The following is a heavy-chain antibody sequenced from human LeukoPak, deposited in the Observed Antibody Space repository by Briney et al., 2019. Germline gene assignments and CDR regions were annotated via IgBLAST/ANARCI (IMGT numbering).Heavy chain of an antibody. CDR2: IYYSGST. J-gene: IGHJ6*03. D-gene: IGHD1-7*01. Sequence: SETLSLTCTVSGGSISSYYWSWIRQPPGKGLGWIGYIYYSGSTNYNPSLKSRVTISADTSKNQFSLKLSSVTAADTAVYYCARDWNYVTRGYMDVRGKGTTVTVSS. V-gene: IGHV4-59*01. CDR1: GGSISSYY. CDR3: ARDWNYVTRGYMDV.